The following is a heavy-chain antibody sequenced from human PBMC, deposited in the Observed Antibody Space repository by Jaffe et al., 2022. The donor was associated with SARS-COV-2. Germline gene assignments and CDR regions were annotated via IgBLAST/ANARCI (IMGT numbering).Heavy chain of an antibody. J-gene: IGHJ5*02. CDR1: GYTFTSYY. V-gene: IGHV1-46*04. CDR2: INPSGGST. D-gene: IGHD3-10*01. CDR3: AREGDITMVRAFSGWFDP. Sequence: QVQLVQSGAEVKKPGASVKVSCKASGYTFTSYYMHWVRQAPGQGLEWMGIINPSGGSTSYAQKLQGRVTMTRDTSTSTVYMELSSLRSEDTAVYYCAREGDITMVRAFSGWFDPWGQGTLVTVSS.